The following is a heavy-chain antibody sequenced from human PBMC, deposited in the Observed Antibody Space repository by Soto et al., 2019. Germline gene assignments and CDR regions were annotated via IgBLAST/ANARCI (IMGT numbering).Heavy chain of an antibody. J-gene: IGHJ4*02. CDR3: ARSPGDIVVVVAAIDY. V-gene: IGHV4-31*03. D-gene: IGHD2-15*01. CDR1: GGSISSGGYY. Sequence: PSETLSLTCTVSGGSISSGGYYWSWIRQHPGKGLEWIGYIYYSGSTYYNPSLKSRVTISVDTSKNQFPLKLSSVTAADTAVYYCARSPGDIVVVVAAIDYWGQGTLVTVSS. CDR2: IYYSGST.